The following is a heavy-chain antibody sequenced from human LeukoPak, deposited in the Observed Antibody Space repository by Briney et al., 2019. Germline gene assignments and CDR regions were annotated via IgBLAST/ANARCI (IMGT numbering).Heavy chain of an antibody. Sequence: PGGSLRLSCAASGFTFSTYAMSWVRQAPGKGLEWVPAISGSGGSTYYADSVKGRFTISRDNSKNTLYLQMNSLRAEDTAVYYCAKDTGPAAAGTFGYWGQGTLVTVSS. CDR3: AKDTGPAAAGTFGY. V-gene: IGHV3-23*01. D-gene: IGHD6-13*01. CDR1: GFTFSTYA. J-gene: IGHJ4*02. CDR2: ISGSGGST.